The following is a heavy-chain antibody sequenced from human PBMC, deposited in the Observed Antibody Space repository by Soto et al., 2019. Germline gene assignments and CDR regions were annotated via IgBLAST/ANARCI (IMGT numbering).Heavy chain of an antibody. Sequence: SLRICCAASGFTFSSYWMSLVRQAPGKGLEWVANIKQDGSEKYVDSVKGRFTISRDNAKNSLYLQMNSLRAEDTAVYYCARFYYDSSGYLPSPYYYYYGMDVWGQGTTVTVSS. D-gene: IGHD3-22*01. CDR3: ARFYYDSSGYLPSPYYYYYGMDV. J-gene: IGHJ6*02. CDR1: GFTFSSYW. V-gene: IGHV3-7*04. CDR2: IKQDGSEK.